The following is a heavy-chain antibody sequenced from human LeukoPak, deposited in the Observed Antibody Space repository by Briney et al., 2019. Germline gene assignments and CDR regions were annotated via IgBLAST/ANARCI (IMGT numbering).Heavy chain of an antibody. CDR3: ARDPEWELLYFDY. J-gene: IGHJ4*02. D-gene: IGHD1-26*01. CDR2: IWYDGSNK. Sequence: GGSLRLPCAASGFTFSSYGIHWVRQAPGKGLEWVAVIWYDGSNKYYADSVKGRFTISRDNSKNTLYLQMNSLRAEDTAVYYCARDPEWELLYFDYWGQGTLVTVSS. CDR1: GFTFSSYG. V-gene: IGHV3-33*01.